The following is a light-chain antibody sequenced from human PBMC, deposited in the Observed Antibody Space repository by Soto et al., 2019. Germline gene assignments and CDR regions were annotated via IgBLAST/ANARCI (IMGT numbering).Light chain of an antibody. CDR3: MQALQTWT. V-gene: IGKV2-28*01. J-gene: IGKJ1*01. Sequence: DIVMTQSPLSLPVTPGEPASISCRSSQSLLHSNVYIYLDWYLQKPGQSPQLLIYLGSNRASGVPDRFSGSGSGTDFTLQISRVEAEDVGVYYCMQALQTWTFGQGTKVEIK. CDR1: QSLLHSNVYIY. CDR2: LGS.